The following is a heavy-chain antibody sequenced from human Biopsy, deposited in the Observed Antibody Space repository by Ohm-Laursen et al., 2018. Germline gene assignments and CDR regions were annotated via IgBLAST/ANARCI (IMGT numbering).Heavy chain of an antibody. CDR1: GYTFTTYY. CDR3: AKGGLSSGPLAY. Sequence: ASVKVSCKASGYTFTTYYIHWVRQAPGQGLEWMGWVSGYNGNTNYAQKLQGRVTMTIDTSTSTVYMELRSLRSDDTAVYFCAKGGLSSGPLAYWGQGTLVTVSS. CDR2: VSGYNGNT. J-gene: IGHJ4*02. D-gene: IGHD6-19*01. V-gene: IGHV1-18*04.